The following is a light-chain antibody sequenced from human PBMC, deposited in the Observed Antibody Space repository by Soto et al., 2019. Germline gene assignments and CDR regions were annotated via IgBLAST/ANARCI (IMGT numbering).Light chain of an antibody. J-gene: IGKJ4*01. CDR1: QSVSSY. Sequence: EIVLTQSPATLSLSPGERATLSCRASQSVSSYLAWYQQKPGQAPRLLIYDASNRATGIPARFSGSGSGTDCTLTISSLEPEDFAVYYCQQRSNWRLTLSGGTKVDIK. CDR3: QQRSNWRLT. CDR2: DAS. V-gene: IGKV3-11*01.